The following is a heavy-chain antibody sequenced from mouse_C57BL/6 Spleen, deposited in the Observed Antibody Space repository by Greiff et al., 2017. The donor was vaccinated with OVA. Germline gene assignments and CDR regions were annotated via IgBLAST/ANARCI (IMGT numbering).Heavy chain of an antibody. CDR2: ISSGSSTI. V-gene: IGHV5-17*01. CDR1: GFTFSDYG. Sequence: DVMLVESGGGLVKPGGSLKLSCAASGFTFSDYGMHWVRQAPEKGLEWVAYISSGSSTIYYADTVKGRFTISRDNAKNTLFLQMTSLRSEDTAMYYCARLTGHYYAMDYWGQGTSVTVSS. J-gene: IGHJ4*01. CDR3: ARLTGHYYAMDY. D-gene: IGHD4-1*01.